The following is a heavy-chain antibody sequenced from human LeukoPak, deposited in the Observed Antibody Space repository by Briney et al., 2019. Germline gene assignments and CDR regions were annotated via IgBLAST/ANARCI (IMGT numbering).Heavy chain of an antibody. CDR1: GFTFSSYG. J-gene: IGHJ4*02. CDR2: ISGRRDST. V-gene: IGHV3-21*01. CDR3: ARDETPYY. Sequence: GGSLRLSCAASGFTFSSYGMSWVRQAPGKGLEWVSTISGRRDSTSYADSVKGRFTISRDNAKNSLSLQMNSLRAEDTAVYYCARDETPYYWGQGTLVTVSS. D-gene: IGHD4-23*01.